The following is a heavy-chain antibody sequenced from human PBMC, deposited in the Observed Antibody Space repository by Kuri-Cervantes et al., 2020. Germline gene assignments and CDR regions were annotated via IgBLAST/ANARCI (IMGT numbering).Heavy chain of an antibody. D-gene: IGHD4-11*01. Sequence: GGSLRLSCKASGYTFTSYGISWVRQAPGQGLEWMGWISAYNGNTNYAQKLQGRVTMTTDTSTSTAYMDLRSLRSDDTAVYYCARLLTTVTTSPAFPMYFFYYMDIWGKGTTVTVSS. CDR2: ISAYNGNT. V-gene: IGHV1-18*01. J-gene: IGHJ6*03. CDR1: GYTFTSYG. CDR3: ARLLTTVTTSPAFPMYFFYYMDI.